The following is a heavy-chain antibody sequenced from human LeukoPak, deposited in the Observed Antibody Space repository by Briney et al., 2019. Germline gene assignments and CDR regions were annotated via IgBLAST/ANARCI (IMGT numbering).Heavy chain of an antibody. D-gene: IGHD2-2*01. V-gene: IGHV4-30-4*08. CDR3: ARDEGVVPAAINAFDI. CDR2: IYYSGST. Sequence: SETLSLTCAVSGGSISSGDYFWSWIRQPPGKGLEWIGYIYYSGSTYYNPSLKSRVTMSADTSKNQFSLKLSSVTAADTAVYYCARDEGVVPAAINAFDIWGQGTMVTVSS. J-gene: IGHJ3*02. CDR1: GGSISSGDYF.